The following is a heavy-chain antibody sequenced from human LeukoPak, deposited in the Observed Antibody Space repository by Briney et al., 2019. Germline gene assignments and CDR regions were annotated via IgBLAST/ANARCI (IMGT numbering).Heavy chain of an antibody. J-gene: IGHJ6*03. Sequence: SVKVSCKASGGTFSSYAISWVRQAPGQGLEWMGRIIPIFGTANYAQKFQGRVTITADKSTSTAYMELSSLRSEDTAAYYCASANGSSSYYYYYYMDVWGKGTTVTVSS. CDR3: ASANGSSSYYYYYYMDV. CDR1: GGTFSSYA. D-gene: IGHD6-6*01. CDR2: IIPIFGTA. V-gene: IGHV1-69*06.